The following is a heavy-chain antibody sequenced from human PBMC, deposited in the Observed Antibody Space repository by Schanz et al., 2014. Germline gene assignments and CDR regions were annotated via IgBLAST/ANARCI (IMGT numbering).Heavy chain of an antibody. J-gene: IGHJ4*02. CDR3: ARRNFYDKSAAFDY. CDR2: SRNKGHSYTS. CDR1: GFTFSDHF. V-gene: IGHV3-72*01. Sequence: VQLVESGGGVVQPGRSLRLSCAASGFTFSDHFMDWVRQAPGKGLEWVGHSRNKGHSYTSEYAASVKGRFTISRDESESSLYLQMDSLKTEDTAVYYCARRNFYDKSAAFDYWGQGSLVTGSS. D-gene: IGHD3-9*01.